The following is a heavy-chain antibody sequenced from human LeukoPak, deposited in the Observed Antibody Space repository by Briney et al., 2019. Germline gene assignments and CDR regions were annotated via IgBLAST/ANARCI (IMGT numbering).Heavy chain of an antibody. V-gene: IGHV3-48*03. Sequence: GGSLRLSCAASGFIFSSYGMNWVRQLPGKRLEWISYIGGSGATIHYADSVKGRFTVSRDNDKRSLFLQMNSLRAEDTAVYHCVRDMGYCSGGSCYGRRYFDAWGLGTLVTVSS. CDR3: VRDMGYCSGGSCYGRRYFDA. D-gene: IGHD2-15*01. J-gene: IGHJ4*03. CDR2: IGGSGATI. CDR1: GFIFSSYG.